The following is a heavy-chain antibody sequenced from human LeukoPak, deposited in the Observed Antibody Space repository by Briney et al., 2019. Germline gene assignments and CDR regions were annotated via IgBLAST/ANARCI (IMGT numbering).Heavy chain of an antibody. Sequence: GSLRLSCVASGFTFSSYPMTWVRQAPGKGLEWVSAMSGSGDRSAYTDSVKGRFTISRDNSKNTLYLQMNSLKDEDTAIYYCRKEPWEGSGYIHYWGQGTLVTVSS. CDR1: GFTFSSYP. V-gene: IGHV3-23*01. D-gene: IGHD3-3*01. CDR3: RKEPWEGSGYIHY. CDR2: MSGSGDRS. J-gene: IGHJ4*02.